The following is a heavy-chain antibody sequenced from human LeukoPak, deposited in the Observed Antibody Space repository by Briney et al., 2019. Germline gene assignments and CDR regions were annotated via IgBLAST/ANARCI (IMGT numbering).Heavy chain of an antibody. Sequence: GGSLRLSCAASGFTFSDYDMTWVRQAPGKGLEWVSSISGLASHIYYADSVKGRFIISRDNAKNSPYLPMNSLGAEDTAVYYCGRAFPPLRTSSAGDLWGQGTLVTVSS. J-gene: IGHJ4*02. CDR1: GFTFSDYD. CDR2: ISGLASHI. CDR3: GRAFPPLRTSSAGDL. D-gene: IGHD3-16*01. V-gene: IGHV3-21*01.